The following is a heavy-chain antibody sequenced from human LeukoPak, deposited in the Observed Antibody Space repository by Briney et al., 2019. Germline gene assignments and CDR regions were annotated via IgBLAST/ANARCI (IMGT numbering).Heavy chain of an antibody. V-gene: IGHV4-4*07. D-gene: IGHD6-13*01. CDR2: IYSTGST. CDR3: ARGIADPYSFDS. J-gene: IGHJ4*02. Sequence: PSETLSLTCGVSGGSVTSTNWWTWIRQPAGKGLEWIGRIYSTGSTNYSPSLKSRVTMSVDKSKNQFSLNLSSVTAADTAVYYCARGIADPYSFDSWGQGTLVTVSS. CDR1: GGSVTSTNW.